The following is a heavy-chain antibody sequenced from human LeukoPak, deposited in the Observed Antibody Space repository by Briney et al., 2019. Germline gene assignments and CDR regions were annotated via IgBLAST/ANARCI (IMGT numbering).Heavy chain of an antibody. V-gene: IGHV3-48*01. Sequence: GGSLRLSCAASGFTFSSYSMNWVRQAPGKELEWVSYISSSSSTIYYADSMKGRFLISRDNAKNSLYLQMNSLRAEDTAVYYCAREGFLDLYYYMDVWGKGTTLTISS. CDR3: AREGFLDLYYYMDV. J-gene: IGHJ6*03. CDR1: GFTFSSYS. CDR2: ISSSSSTI. D-gene: IGHD3/OR15-3a*01.